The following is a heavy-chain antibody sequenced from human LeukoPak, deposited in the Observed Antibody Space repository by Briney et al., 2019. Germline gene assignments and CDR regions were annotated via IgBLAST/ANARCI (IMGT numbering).Heavy chain of an antibody. J-gene: IGHJ4*02. CDR3: AKDRRYYYDSSGSYYFDY. CDR2: ISGSGGST. D-gene: IGHD3-22*01. CDR1: GFTFSSYA. V-gene: IGHV3-23*01. Sequence: GGSLRLSCAASGFTFSSYAMSWVRQAPGKGLEWVSGISGSGGSTHYADSVKGRFTISRDNSKNTLYLQMNNLRAEDTAVYYCAKDRRYYYDSSGSYYFDYWGQGTLVTVSS.